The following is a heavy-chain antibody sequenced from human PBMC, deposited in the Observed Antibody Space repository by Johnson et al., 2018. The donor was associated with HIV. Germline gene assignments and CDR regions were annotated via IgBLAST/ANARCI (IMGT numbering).Heavy chain of an antibody. J-gene: IGHJ3*02. D-gene: IGHD3-10*01. CDR1: GFTFSSYG. CDR3: AKDQGWFGEFMNAFDI. V-gene: IGHV3-30*02. CDR2: IRYDGSNK. Sequence: QVQLVESGGCVVQPGGSLRLSCAASGFTFSSYGMHWVRQAPGKGLEWVAFIRYDGSNKYYADSVKGRFTISRDNSKNTLYLQMNSLRAEDTAVYYCAKDQGWFGEFMNAFDIWGQGTMVTVSS.